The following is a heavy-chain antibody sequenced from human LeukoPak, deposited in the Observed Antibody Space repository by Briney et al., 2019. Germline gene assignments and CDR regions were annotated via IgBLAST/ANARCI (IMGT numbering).Heavy chain of an antibody. J-gene: IGHJ3*01. CDR1: GGSISSYY. Sequence: SETLSLTCTVSGGSISSYYWSWIRQPPGKGLEWIGYTYYSGSTNYNPSLKSRVTMSIDTSKKQFSLKLSSVTAADTAVYYCARVTYCGGDCYSGVAFGVWGQGTMVTVSS. CDR3: ARVTYCGGDCYSGVAFGV. D-gene: IGHD2-21*02. V-gene: IGHV4-59*01. CDR2: TYYSGST.